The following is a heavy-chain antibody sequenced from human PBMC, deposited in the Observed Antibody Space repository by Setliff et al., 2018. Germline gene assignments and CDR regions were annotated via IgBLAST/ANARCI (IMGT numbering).Heavy chain of an antibody. V-gene: IGHV1-2*05. CDR3: AMSSWPGRPNDFDL. J-gene: IGHJ3*01. Sequence: GASVQVSCKAAGSSFTDNFINWVRQSPGQGLEWLGRIDLYNAGTTYAEKMETKVTMTVDTSSNIGYMELRSLTSDDTGIYFCAMSSWPGRPNDFDLWGQGTEVTVSS. CDR2: IDLYNAGT. CDR1: GSSFTDNF. D-gene: IGHD6-6*01.